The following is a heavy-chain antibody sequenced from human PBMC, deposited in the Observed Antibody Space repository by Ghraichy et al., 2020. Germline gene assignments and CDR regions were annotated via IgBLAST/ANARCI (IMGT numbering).Heavy chain of an antibody. CDR2: INHSGST. CDR3: ATHLPAPNLTGYNY. CDR1: GGSFSGYY. V-gene: IGHV4-34*01. J-gene: IGHJ4*02. D-gene: IGHD3-9*01. Sequence: SETLSLTCAVYGGSFSGYYWSWIRQPPGKGLEWIGEINHSGSTNYNPSLKSRVTISVDTSKNQFSLKLSSVTAVDTAVYYCATHLPAPNLTGYNYWGQGTLVTVSS.